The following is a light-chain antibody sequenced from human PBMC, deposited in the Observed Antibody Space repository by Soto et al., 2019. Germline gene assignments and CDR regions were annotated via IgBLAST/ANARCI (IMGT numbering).Light chain of an antibody. J-gene: IGLJ7*01. V-gene: IGLV3-21*02. CDR1: NIGSKS. CDR3: QVWDSSTDHAV. Sequence: SYELTQPPSVSVAPGQTARITCGENNIGSKSVHWYKQKAGQAPVLVIYGGSDRPSGIPERFSGSNSGNTATLTISRVEAGDEADYYCQVWDSSTDHAVFGGGTQLTVL. CDR2: GGS.